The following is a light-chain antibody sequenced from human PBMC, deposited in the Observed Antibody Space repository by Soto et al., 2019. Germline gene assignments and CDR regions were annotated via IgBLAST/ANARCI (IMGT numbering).Light chain of an antibody. CDR2: AAS. CDR1: QVIRND. V-gene: IGKV1-6*01. CDR3: LQNYNYPYT. J-gene: IGKJ2*01. Sequence: AIPMTQSPSSLSASVGDRVTITCRASQVIRNDLGWYQQKPGKAPKLLIYAASTLQSGVPSRFSGSASGTDFTLTISSLQPEDFATYYCLQNYNYPYTFGQGTKLEI.